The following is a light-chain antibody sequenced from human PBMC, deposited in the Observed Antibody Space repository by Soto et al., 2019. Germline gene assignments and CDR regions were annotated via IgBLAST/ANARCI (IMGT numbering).Light chain of an antibody. CDR3: SSYTSSSTPQV. V-gene: IGLV2-14*01. J-gene: IGLJ2*01. CDR2: AVS. Sequence: QLVLTQPASVSGSPGQSITISCTGTSSDVGGYNYVSWYQQHPGKAPKLMIYAVSNRPSGISNRFSGSKSGNTASLTISGLQAEDEADYYCSSYTSSSTPQVFGGGTKLTVL. CDR1: SSDVGGYNY.